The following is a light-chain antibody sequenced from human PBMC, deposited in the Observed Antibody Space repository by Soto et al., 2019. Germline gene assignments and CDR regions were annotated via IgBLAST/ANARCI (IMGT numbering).Light chain of an antibody. V-gene: IGLV2-14*01. CDR2: EVS. CDR1: SSDIGGYTY. J-gene: IGLJ1*01. CDR3: SSYTSSSTNV. Sequence: QSALTQPASVSGSPGQSITISCTGTSSDIGGYTYVSWYQQHPGKAPELMIYEVSNRPSGVSPRFSGSKSGNTASLTISGLQAEDEADYYCSSYTSSSTNVFGTGTKLTVL.